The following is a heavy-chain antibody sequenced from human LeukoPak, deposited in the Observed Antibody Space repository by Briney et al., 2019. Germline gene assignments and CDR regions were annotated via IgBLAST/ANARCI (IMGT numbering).Heavy chain of an antibody. J-gene: IGHJ4*02. V-gene: IGHV1-69*13. Sequence: ASVKVSCKASGGTFSSYAISWVRQAPGQGLEWMGGIIPIFGTASYAQKFQGRVTITADESTSTAYMELSSLRSEDTAVYYCARARSAVLYYYDSSGYYPFDYWGQGTLVTVSS. CDR2: IIPIFGTA. D-gene: IGHD3-22*01. CDR1: GGTFSSYA. CDR3: ARARSAVLYYYDSSGYYPFDY.